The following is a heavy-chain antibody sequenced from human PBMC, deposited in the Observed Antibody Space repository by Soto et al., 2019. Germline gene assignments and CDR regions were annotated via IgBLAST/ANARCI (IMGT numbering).Heavy chain of an antibody. D-gene: IGHD2-21*02. J-gene: IGHJ6*02. V-gene: IGHV1-18*01. Sequence: QVQLVQSGAEVKKPGASVKVSCKASGYTFTSYGISWVRQAPGQGLEWMGWISAYNGNTNYAQKLQGRVTMTTDNSTGTAYMELRSLRSDDTAVYYCASSYCGGDCSVFYYYYGMDVWGQGTTVTVSS. CDR3: ASSYCGGDCSVFYYYYGMDV. CDR1: GYTFTSYG. CDR2: ISAYNGNT.